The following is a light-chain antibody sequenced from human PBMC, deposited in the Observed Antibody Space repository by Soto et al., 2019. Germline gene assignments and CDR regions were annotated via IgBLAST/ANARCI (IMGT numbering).Light chain of an antibody. J-gene: IGLJ7*01. CDR2: RNN. CDR1: SSNIGSNY. Sequence: QSVLTQPPSASGTPGQRVTISCSGSSSNIGSNYVYWYQQLPGTAPKLLIYRNNQRPSGATDRFSGSKSCTSASLAISGLRSEDEAEYYCAAWDDRLSGPVFGGGTQRTVL. V-gene: IGLV1-47*01. CDR3: AAWDDRLSGPV.